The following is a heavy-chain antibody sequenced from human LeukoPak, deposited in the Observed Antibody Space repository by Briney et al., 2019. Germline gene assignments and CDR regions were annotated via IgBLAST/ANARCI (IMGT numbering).Heavy chain of an antibody. J-gene: IGHJ6*02. D-gene: IGHD4-17*01. CDR3: ARAPGDYGYYYYGVDV. Sequence: PGGSLRLSCAASGFTFSSYDMHWVRQATGKGLEWVSAIGTAGDTYYPGSVKGRFTISRENAKNSLYLQMNSLRAGDTAVYYCARAPGDYGYYYYGVDVWGQGTTVTVSS. V-gene: IGHV3-13*01. CDR1: GFTFSSYD. CDR2: IGTAGDT.